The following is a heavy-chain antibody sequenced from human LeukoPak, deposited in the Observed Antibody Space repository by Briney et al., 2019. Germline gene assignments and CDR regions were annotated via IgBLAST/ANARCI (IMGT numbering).Heavy chain of an antibody. D-gene: IGHD2-2*02. J-gene: IGHJ4*02. CDR2: IWYDGSNK. CDR3: AKDLDCSSTSCDRDY. CDR1: GFTFSSYG. Sequence: GGSLRLSCAASGFTFSSYGMHWVRQAPGKGLEWVAVIWYDGSNKYYADSVKGRFTISRDNSKNTLYLQMNSLRAEDTAVYYCAKDLDCSSTSCDRDYWGQGTLGTVSS. V-gene: IGHV3-33*06.